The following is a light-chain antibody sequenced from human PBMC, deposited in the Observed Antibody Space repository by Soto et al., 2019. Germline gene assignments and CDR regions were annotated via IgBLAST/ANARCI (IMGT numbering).Light chain of an antibody. CDR1: QNICNY. CDR3: QQTYSIPFT. V-gene: IGKV1-39*01. J-gene: IGKJ2*01. Sequence: DIQMTQSPPSLSASVGDRVTITCRASQNICNYLHWYQQKPGKAPKLLIYITSNLQTGVPPSFSGGGSGTDFTLTISSLQPEDFAAYYCQQTYSIPFTFGQGTKLELK. CDR2: ITS.